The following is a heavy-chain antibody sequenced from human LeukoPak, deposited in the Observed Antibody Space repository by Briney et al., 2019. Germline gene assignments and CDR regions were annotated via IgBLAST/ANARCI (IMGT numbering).Heavy chain of an antibody. Sequence: PGGSLRLSCAASGFTFSSYWMHWVRQAPGKGLEWVSAISGSGGSTYYADSVRGRFTISRDNSKNTLYLQMNSLGAEDTAVYYCAKDSWLGIAAAGATVDYWGQGTLVTVSS. J-gene: IGHJ4*02. CDR3: AKDSWLGIAAAGATVDY. CDR2: ISGSGGST. D-gene: IGHD6-13*01. CDR1: GFTFSSYW. V-gene: IGHV3-23*01.